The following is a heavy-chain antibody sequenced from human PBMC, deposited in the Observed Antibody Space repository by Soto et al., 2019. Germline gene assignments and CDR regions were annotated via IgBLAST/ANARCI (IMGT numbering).Heavy chain of an antibody. CDR3: ERGETLKYYDILTGYPPSLNRFDP. CDR1: GGSTSSADYF. D-gene: IGHD3-9*01. Sequence: SETLSLTCSVSGGSTSSADYFWAWVRRCPGKGLEWGGYIFHSGTTNYNPSLKSRVTISVDTSKNQFSLKLSSVTAADTAVYYCERGETLKYYDILTGYPPSLNRFDPWGQATLVTVSS. CDR2: IFHSGTT. V-gene: IGHV4-30-4*02. J-gene: IGHJ5*02.